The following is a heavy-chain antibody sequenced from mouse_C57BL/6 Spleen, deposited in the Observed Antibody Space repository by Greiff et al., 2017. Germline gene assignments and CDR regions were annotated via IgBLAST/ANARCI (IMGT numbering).Heavy chain of an antibody. J-gene: IGHJ4*01. D-gene: IGHD3-1*01. V-gene: IGHV5-17*01. CDR3: ARSSSGAMDY. Sequence: EVQVVEPGGGLVKPGGSLKLSCAASGFTFSDYGMPWVRQAPEKGLEWVAYISSGSSTIYYADTVKGRFTIARDNAKNTLFLQMTSLRSEDTAMYYCARSSSGAMDYWGQGTSVTVAS. CDR1: GFTFSDYG. CDR2: ISSGSSTI.